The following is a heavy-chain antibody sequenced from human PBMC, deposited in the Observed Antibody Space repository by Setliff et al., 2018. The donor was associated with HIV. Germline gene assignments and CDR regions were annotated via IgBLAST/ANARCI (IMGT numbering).Heavy chain of an antibody. CDR2: IHSSGST. V-gene: IGHV4-4*09. CDR1: GGSVNDFY. J-gene: IGHJ4*02. D-gene: IGHD2-21*02. CDR3: ATLDHCGGNFLAY. Sequence: SETLSLTCTVSGGSVNDFYCNWIRQPPGKGPEWIGYIHSSGSTIYNPSLESRITISLDTSKEQFSLELSSATAADTAVYYCATLDHCGGNFLAYWGQGSLVTVSS.